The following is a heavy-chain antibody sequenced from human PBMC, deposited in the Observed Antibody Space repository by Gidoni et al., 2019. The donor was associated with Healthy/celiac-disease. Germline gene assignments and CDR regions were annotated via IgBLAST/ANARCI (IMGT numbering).Heavy chain of an antibody. Sequence: QLVQSGAEVKKPGSSVKVSCKASGCTFSSYTISWVRQAPGQGLEWMGRIIPILGIANYAQKFQGRVTITADKSTSTAYMELSSLRSEDTAVYYCARGYSGYFFAYWGQGTLVTVSS. V-gene: IGHV1-69*02. CDR2: IIPILGIA. CDR1: GCTFSSYT. J-gene: IGHJ4*02. D-gene: IGHD5-12*01. CDR3: ARGYSGYFFAY.